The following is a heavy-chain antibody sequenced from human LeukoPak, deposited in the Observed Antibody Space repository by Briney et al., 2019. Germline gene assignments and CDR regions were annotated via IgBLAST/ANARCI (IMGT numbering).Heavy chain of an antibody. CDR2: IDSSGSTM. J-gene: IGHJ4*02. Sequence: GGSLRLSCAASGFTFSSYEMNWVRQAPGKGLECVSYIDSSGSTMYYADSVKGRFTISRDNAENSLYLQMNGLRAEDTAVYHCARGYSSGRHFEYWGQGTLVTVSS. CDR1: GFTFSSYE. CDR3: ARGYSSGRHFEY. V-gene: IGHV3-48*03. D-gene: IGHD6-19*01.